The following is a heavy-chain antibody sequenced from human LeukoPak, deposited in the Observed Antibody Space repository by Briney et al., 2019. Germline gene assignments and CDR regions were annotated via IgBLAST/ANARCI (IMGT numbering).Heavy chain of an antibody. CDR2: IYYSGST. CDR1: GGSFSGYY. J-gene: IGHJ6*03. V-gene: IGHV4-59*08. Sequence: SETLSLTCAVYGGSFSGYYWSWIRQPPGKGLEWIGNIYYSGSTNYNPSLKSRVTISVDTSKNQFSLKLSSVTAADTAVYYCARTGIAARRYYYYYMDVWGKGTTVTVSS. D-gene: IGHD6-6*01. CDR3: ARTGIAARRYYYYYMDV.